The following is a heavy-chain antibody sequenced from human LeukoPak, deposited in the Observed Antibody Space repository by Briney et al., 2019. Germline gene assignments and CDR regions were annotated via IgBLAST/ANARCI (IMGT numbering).Heavy chain of an antibody. Sequence: LTRSGTDTYYADSVKGRFTTSRDNSKNSLYLQMNSLRAEDTAVYYCAREITWEWPPLYYMDVWGKGTTVTVSS. D-gene: IGHD3-3*01. J-gene: IGHJ6*03. V-gene: IGHV3-11*06. CDR2: LTRSGTDT. CDR3: AREITWEWPPLYYMDV.